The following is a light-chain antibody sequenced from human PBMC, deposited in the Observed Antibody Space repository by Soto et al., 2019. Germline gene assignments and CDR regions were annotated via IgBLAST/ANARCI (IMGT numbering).Light chain of an antibody. CDR1: QGIRNY. V-gene: IGKV1-27*01. CDR2: DAS. CDR3: QKYNSASFT. J-gene: IGKJ4*01. Sequence: DVQMTQSPSSLSASVGDRVTITCRASQGIRNYLAWYQQKPGKVPKLLIYDASTLQSGVPSRFSGSGSGTDFTLTISSLQPEDVATYYCQKYNSASFTFGGGTKVEIK.